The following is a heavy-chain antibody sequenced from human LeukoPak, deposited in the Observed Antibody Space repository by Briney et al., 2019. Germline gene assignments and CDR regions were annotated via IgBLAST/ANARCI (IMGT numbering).Heavy chain of an antibody. CDR1: GFSFSSYW. V-gene: IGHV3-74*03. Sequence: GGSLRLSSAASGFSFSSYWMHWVRQAPGKGLVWVSRINSDGSSTKYADSVKGRFTISRDNAKNTLYLQMNSLRAEDTAVYYCASSRAAAGTFDYWGQGTLVTASS. CDR2: INSDGSST. D-gene: IGHD6-25*01. CDR3: ASSRAAAGTFDY. J-gene: IGHJ4*02.